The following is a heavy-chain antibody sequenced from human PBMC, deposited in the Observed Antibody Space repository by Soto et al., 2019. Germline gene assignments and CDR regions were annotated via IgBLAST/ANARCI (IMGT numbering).Heavy chain of an antibody. CDR2: IYYSGST. CDR1: GGSISSNNYY. J-gene: IGHJ5*02. Sequence: SETLSLTCSVSGGSISSNNYYWGWIRQPPGKALEWIGSIYYSGSTYYNPSLKSRVTISVDTSKNQFSLKLNSVTAADTAVYYCARQGITMIVVVVTDNWFDPWGQGTLVTVSS. D-gene: IGHD3-22*01. V-gene: IGHV4-39*01. CDR3: ARQGITMIVVVVTDNWFDP.